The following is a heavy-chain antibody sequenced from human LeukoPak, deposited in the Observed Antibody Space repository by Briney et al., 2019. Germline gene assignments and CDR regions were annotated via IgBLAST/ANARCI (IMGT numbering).Heavy chain of an antibody. V-gene: IGHV3-23*01. CDR2: ISDRGDTT. CDR1: GFTFTTEA. CDR3: AKTLGFLSQFDY. J-gene: IGHJ4*02. D-gene: IGHD7-27*01. Sequence: GGSLRLSCAVSGFTFTTEAMTWVRRAPGKGLEWVSTISDRGDTTYYADSVKGRFTISRDNSINTVYLQMNSLRAEDTAVYYCAKTLGFLSQFDYWGQGTLVAVSS.